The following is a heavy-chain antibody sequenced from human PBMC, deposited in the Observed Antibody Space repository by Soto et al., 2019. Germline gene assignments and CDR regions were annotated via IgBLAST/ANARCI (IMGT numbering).Heavy chain of an antibody. Sequence: QVQLVQSGAEVKKPGASVKVSCKASGYTFTSCGVSWVRQAPGQRLEWMGWISAYNGNTKYAQKLHGRVTMTTDTSTSTAYMDLRSLRSEETSVYYCARYLAVALIDYLGQGTLVTVSS. J-gene: IGHJ4*02. CDR2: ISAYNGNT. CDR1: GYTFTSCG. V-gene: IGHV1-18*01. D-gene: IGHD6-19*01. CDR3: ARYLAVALIDY.